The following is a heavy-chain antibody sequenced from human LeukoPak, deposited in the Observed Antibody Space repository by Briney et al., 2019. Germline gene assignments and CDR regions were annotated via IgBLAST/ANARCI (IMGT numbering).Heavy chain of an antibody. CDR1: GFTFSSYA. V-gene: IGHV3-7*01. CDR2: IKEDGSEK. J-gene: IGHJ3*02. CDR3: AGRVFDI. D-gene: IGHD2-15*01. Sequence: TGGSLRLSCAASGFTFSSYAMHWVRQAPGKGLEWVAAIKEDGSEKYYVDSVEGRFTISRDNAKNSLYLQMNSLRAEDTAVYYCAGRVFDIWGQGTMVTVSS.